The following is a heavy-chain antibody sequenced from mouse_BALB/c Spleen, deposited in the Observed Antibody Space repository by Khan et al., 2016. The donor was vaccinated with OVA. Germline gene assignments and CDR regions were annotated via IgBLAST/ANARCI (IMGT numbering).Heavy chain of an antibody. V-gene: IGHV1-4*01. Sequence: QVQLKQSGAELARPGASVKMSCKASGYTFTSYTMHWVKQRPGQGLEWIGYINPSNDYTNYNQNFKDKATLIVDKSSSTAYMQLSSLTSEDSSVYYLVREGAYHRSDGWFAYWGQGTLVTVSA. CDR1: GYTFTSYT. CDR2: INPSNDYT. J-gene: IGHJ3*01. CDR3: VREGAYHRSDGWFAY. D-gene: IGHD2-14*01.